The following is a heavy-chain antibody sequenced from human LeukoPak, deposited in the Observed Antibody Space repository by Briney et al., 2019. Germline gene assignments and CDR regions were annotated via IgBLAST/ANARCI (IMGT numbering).Heavy chain of an antibody. CDR1: GYTFTSYG. D-gene: IGHD3-9*01. CDR2: ISAYNGNT. Sequence: ASVKVSCKASGYTFTSYGISWVRQAPGQGLEWMGWISAYNGNTNYAQKLQGRVTITADKSTSTAYMELSSLRSEDTAVYYCARDGHYDILTGYHDYWGQGTLVTVSS. J-gene: IGHJ4*02. V-gene: IGHV1-18*01. CDR3: ARDGHYDILTGYHDY.